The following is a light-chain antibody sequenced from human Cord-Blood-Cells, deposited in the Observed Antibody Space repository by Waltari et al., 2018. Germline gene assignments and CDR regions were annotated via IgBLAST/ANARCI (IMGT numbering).Light chain of an antibody. J-gene: IGKJ1*01. V-gene: IGKV3-15*01. CDR2: GAS. CDR1: QSVSRN. Sequence: EIVMTQSPATLSVSPGERATISCRASQSVSRNLAWYQQIPGQAPRLLIYGASTRATGIPARFSGSGSGTEFTLTISSLQSEDFAVYYCQQYNNWPPWTFGQGTKVEIK. CDR3: QQYNNWPPWT.